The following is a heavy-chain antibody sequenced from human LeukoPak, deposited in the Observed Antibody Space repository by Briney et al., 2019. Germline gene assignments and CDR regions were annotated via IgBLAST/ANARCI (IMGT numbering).Heavy chain of an antibody. CDR2: INHSGST. CDR1: GGSFSGYY. D-gene: IGHD2-15*01. J-gene: IGHJ4*02. CDR3: ARGGYCSGGTCRNFYY. Sequence: SEALSLTCAVYGGSFSGYYWSWIRQPPGKGLEWIGEINHSGSTNYNPSLKSRVTISVATSKNQFSLKLSSVTAADTAVYYCARGGYCSGGTCRNFYYWGQGTLVTVSS. V-gene: IGHV4-34*01.